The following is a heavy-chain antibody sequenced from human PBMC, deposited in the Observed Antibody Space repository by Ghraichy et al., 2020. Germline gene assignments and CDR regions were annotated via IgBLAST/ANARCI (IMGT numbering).Heavy chain of an antibody. D-gene: IGHD2-21*02. J-gene: IGHJ4*02. CDR3: ARDINSCGGDCFYFDY. CDR2: IYYSGST. Sequence: SETLSLTCTVSGGSISSGGYYWSWIRQHPGKGLEWIGYIYYSGSTYYNPSLKSRVTISVDTSKNQFSLKLSSVTAADTAVYYCARDINSCGGDCFYFDYWGQGTLVTVSS. V-gene: IGHV4-31*03. CDR1: GGSISSGGYY.